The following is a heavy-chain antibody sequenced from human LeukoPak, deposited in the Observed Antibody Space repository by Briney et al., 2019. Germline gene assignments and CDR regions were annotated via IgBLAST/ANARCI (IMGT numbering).Heavy chain of an antibody. V-gene: IGHV4-59*01. CDR2: IYYSGST. CDR3: ARIAVAGYFDY. J-gene: IGHJ4*02. CDR1: GGSISSYY. Sequence: KASETLSLTCTVSGGSISSYYWSWIRQPPGKGLEWIGYIYYSGSTNYNPSLKSRVTLSVDTSKNQFSLKLSSVTAADTAVYYCARIAVAGYFDYWGQGTLVTVSS. D-gene: IGHD6-19*01.